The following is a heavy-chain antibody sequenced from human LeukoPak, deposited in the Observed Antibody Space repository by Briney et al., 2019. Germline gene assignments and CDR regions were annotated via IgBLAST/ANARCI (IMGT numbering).Heavy chain of an antibody. CDR2: FDPEDGET. Sequence: ASVKVSCKASGYTFTSYYMHWVRQAPGQGLEWMGGFDPEDGETIYAQKFQGRVTMTEDTSTDTAYMELSSLRSEDTAVYYCATEKHDSSGYYYYMDVWGKGTTVTVSS. V-gene: IGHV1-24*01. CDR3: ATEKHDSSGYYYYMDV. D-gene: IGHD3-16*01. J-gene: IGHJ6*03. CDR1: GYTFTSYY.